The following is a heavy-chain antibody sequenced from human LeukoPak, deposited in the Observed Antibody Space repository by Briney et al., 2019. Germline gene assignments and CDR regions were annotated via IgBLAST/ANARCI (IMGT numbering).Heavy chain of an antibody. D-gene: IGHD6-13*01. Sequence: SETLSLTCTVSGGSISSSSYYWGWIRQPPGKGLEWIGSIYYSGSTYYNPSLKSRVTISVYTSKNQFSLKLSSVTAADTAVYYCARGERVAAAGTSYFDYWGQGTLVTVSS. V-gene: IGHV4-39*07. CDR3: ARGERVAAAGTSYFDY. CDR1: GGSISSSSYY. J-gene: IGHJ4*02. CDR2: IYYSGST.